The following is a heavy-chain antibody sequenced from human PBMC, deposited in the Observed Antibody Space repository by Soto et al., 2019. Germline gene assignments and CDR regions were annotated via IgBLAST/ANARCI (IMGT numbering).Heavy chain of an antibody. CDR1: GGTFSSYA. CDR3: ARNEGYCSGGSWSPTY. D-gene: IGHD2-15*01. V-gene: IGHV1-69*12. J-gene: IGHJ4*02. Sequence: QVQLVQSGAEVKKPGSSVKVSYKASGGTFSSYAISWVRQAPGQGLEWMGGIIPIFGTANYAQKFQGRVTITADETTSTAYMELSSLRSEDTAVYYCARNEGYCSGGSWSPTYWGEGTLVTVSS. CDR2: IIPIFGTA.